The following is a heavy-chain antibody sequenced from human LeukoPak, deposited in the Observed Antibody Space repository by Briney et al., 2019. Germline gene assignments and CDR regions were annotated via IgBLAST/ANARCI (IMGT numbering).Heavy chain of an antibody. CDR1: GGSFSGYY. J-gene: IGHJ4*02. CDR2: INHSGST. Sequence: KSSETLSLTCAVYGGSFSGYYWSWIRQPPGKGLEWIGEINHSGSTNYNPSLKSRVTISVGTSKNQFSLKLSSVTAADTAVYYCARGYLHITIFGVVIWGSLDYWGQGTLVTVSS. V-gene: IGHV4-34*01. CDR3: ARGYLHITIFGVVIWGSLDY. D-gene: IGHD3-3*01.